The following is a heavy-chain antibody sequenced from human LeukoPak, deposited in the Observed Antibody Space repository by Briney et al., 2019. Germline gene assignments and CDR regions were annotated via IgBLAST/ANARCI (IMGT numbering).Heavy chain of an antibody. J-gene: IGHJ4*02. CDR2: IYSGGST. V-gene: IGHV3-53*01. CDR1: GFTVSSNY. Sequence: GGSLRLSCAASGFTVSSNYMSWVRPAPGKGPEWVSVIYSGGSTYYADSVKGRFTISRDNSKNTLYLQMNSLRAEDTAVYYCASGLSSSWFSIFDYWGQGTLVTVSS. D-gene: IGHD6-13*01. CDR3: ASGLSSSWFSIFDY.